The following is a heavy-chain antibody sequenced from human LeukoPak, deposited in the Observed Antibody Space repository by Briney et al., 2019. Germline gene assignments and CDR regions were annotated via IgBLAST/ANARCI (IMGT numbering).Heavy chain of an antibody. CDR1: GFTFSRYW. Sequence: GGSLRLSCADSGFTFSRYWMHWVRQTPGKGLVRVSCISADGSVTRYADSVKGRFTISRDNTKSTLYLQMHSLRAEDTAAYYCATAGGDGSRMGFDPWGQGTLVTVSS. D-gene: IGHD2-15*01. CDR3: ATAGGDGSRMGFDP. J-gene: IGHJ5*02. V-gene: IGHV3-74*01. CDR2: ISADGSVT.